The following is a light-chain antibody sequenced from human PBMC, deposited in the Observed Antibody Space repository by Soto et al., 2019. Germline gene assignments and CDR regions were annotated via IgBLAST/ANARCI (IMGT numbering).Light chain of an antibody. CDR2: EVV. CDR3: KSYAGSNTYV. V-gene: IGLV2-8*01. CDR1: KNDIGVYDF. J-gene: IGLJ1*01. Sequence: QSALTQPPSASGSPGQSVTISCTGTKNDIGVYDFVSWYQHHPGKAPRLIIYEVVQRPSGVPDRFSGFKSGNTASLTVSGLQAADGADYFCKSYAGSNTYVFGSGTKLTVL.